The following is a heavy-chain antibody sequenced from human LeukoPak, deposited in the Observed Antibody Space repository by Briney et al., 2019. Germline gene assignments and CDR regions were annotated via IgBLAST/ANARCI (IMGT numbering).Heavy chain of an antibody. D-gene: IGHD6-13*01. V-gene: IGHV4-4*07. CDR1: GGSISSYY. J-gene: IGHJ6*02. Sequence: SETLPLTCTVSGGSISSYYWSWIRQPAGKGLEWIGRIYTSGSTNYNPSLKSRVTMSVNTSKNQFSLKLSSVTAADTAVYYCAIENSAGPLGYYYYYGMDVWGQGTTVTVSS. CDR2: IYTSGST. CDR3: AIENSAGPLGYYYYYGMDV.